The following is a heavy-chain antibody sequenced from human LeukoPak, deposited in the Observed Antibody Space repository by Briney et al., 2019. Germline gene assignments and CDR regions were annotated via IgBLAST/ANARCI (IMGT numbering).Heavy chain of an antibody. CDR2: IYYSGNT. V-gene: IGHV4-39*01. CDR1: GGSINSRSYY. D-gene: IGHD3-22*01. CDR3: ARGRPYYYDSSGYYRNWFDP. Sequence: SETLSLTCTVSGGSINSRSYYWGWIRQPPGKGLEWIGSIYYSGNTYYTPSLKSRVTISVDTSKNQFSLKLSSVTAADTAVYYCARGRPYYYDSSGYYRNWFDPWGQGTLVTVSS. J-gene: IGHJ5*02.